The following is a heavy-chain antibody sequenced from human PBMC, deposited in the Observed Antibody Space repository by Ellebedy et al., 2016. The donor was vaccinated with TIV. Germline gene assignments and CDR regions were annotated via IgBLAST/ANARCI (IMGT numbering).Heavy chain of an antibody. Sequence: SETLSLXXTVSGGSISSYYWSWIRQPPGKGLEWIGYIYYSGSTNYNPSLKSRVTISVDTSKNQFSLKLSSVTAADTAVYYCARRAALWRGLGMDVWGQGTTVTVSS. J-gene: IGHJ6*02. V-gene: IGHV4-59*08. CDR1: GGSISSYY. D-gene: IGHD3-3*01. CDR2: IYYSGST. CDR3: ARRAALWRGLGMDV.